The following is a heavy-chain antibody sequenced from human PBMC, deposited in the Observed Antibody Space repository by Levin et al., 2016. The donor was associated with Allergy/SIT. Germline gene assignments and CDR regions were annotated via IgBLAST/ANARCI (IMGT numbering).Heavy chain of an antibody. J-gene: IGHJ3*02. Sequence: SETLSLTCVVSGGSITSGGYSWSWIRQPPGKALEWIGNIFYTGSTEYNPSLRSRVTISVDTSKNQFSLKLRSVTAADTSVYYCASKRGRPDPFDIWGQGTMVTVSS. D-gene: IGHD3-16*01. CDR3: ASKRGRPDPFDI. CDR1: GGSITSGGYS. CDR2: IFYTGST. V-gene: IGHV4-30-2*03.